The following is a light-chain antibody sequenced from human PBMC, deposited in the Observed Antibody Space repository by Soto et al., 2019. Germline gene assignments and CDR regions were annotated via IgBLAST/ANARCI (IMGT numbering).Light chain of an antibody. CDR3: QKSGRSPWK. Sequence: VLTQSPGTLSLSPGEEATLSCRASQRVSSHSLAWYQQKPGQAPRTLIYGASSRATGIPDRFSASGSGTDFNLTISSLAPDDFEVYYCQKSGRSPWKFGQGTRWIS. CDR2: GAS. V-gene: IGKV3-20*01. CDR1: QRVSSHS. J-gene: IGKJ1*01.